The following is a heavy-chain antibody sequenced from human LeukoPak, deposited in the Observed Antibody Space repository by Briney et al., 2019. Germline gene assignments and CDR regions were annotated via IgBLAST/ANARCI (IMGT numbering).Heavy chain of an antibody. V-gene: IGHV3-7*03. D-gene: IGHD6-19*01. J-gene: IGHJ4*02. CDR1: GFTFSSYW. CDR3: AKDARSSGWYSASFDY. Sequence: GGSLRLSCAASGFTFSSYWMSWVRQAPGKGLEWVANIKQDGGEKFYVDSVKGRFTISRDNAKNSLYLQMNSLRAEDTAVYYCAKDARSSGWYSASFDYWGQGTLVTVSS. CDR2: IKQDGGEK.